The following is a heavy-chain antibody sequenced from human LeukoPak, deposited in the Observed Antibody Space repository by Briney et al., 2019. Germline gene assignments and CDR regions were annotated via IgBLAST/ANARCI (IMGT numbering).Heavy chain of an antibody. Sequence: GGSLLQICTAGGFTFCDYAWSWVRQAPGKGLEWVSAISGSGGSTYYADSVKGRFTISRDNSKNTLYLQMNSLRAADTAVYYCAIVSRVAGFDYCYQGNVVTVSS. CDR3: AIVSRVAGFDY. CDR1: GFTFCDYA. V-gene: IGHV3-23*01. J-gene: IGHJ4*02. CDR2: ISGSGGST.